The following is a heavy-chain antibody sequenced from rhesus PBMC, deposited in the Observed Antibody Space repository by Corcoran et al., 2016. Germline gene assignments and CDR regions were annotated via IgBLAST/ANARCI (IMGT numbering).Heavy chain of an antibody. Sequence: QVQLQESGPGVVKPSETLSLTCAVSGGSISDSYRWSWIRQPPGKGLEWIGYIYGSSTSTNNNPSLKSAVTISKDASKNLFSLKLSSVNAADTAVYYCARDGQYCTGSGCYLYFDYWGQGVLVTVSS. CDR3: ARDGQYCTGSGCYLYFDY. V-gene: IGHV4S10*01. D-gene: IGHD2-21*01. CDR1: GGSISDSYR. CDR2: IYGSSTST. J-gene: IGHJ4*01.